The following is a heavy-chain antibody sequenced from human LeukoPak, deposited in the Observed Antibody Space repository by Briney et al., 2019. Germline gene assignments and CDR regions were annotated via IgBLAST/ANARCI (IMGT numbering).Heavy chain of an antibody. Sequence: PGGSLRLSCAASGFSFSNYWMHWVRQAPGKGLVWVSRINGDGSTTNYADSVKGRFTISRDNSRNTLSLQMNSLRVDDTAVYYCARGFRSVTTWGYFDYWGQGALVTVSS. CDR3: ARGFRSVTTWGYFDY. CDR2: INGDGSTT. V-gene: IGHV3-74*01. J-gene: IGHJ4*02. CDR1: GFSFSNYW. D-gene: IGHD4-17*01.